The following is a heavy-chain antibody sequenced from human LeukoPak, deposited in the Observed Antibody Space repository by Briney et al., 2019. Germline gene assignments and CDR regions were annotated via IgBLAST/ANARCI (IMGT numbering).Heavy chain of an antibody. J-gene: IGHJ4*02. CDR2: IYTSGST. CDR1: GGSISSGSYY. CDR3: ARGSISDDFWSGYYEN. D-gene: IGHD3-3*01. V-gene: IGHV4-61*02. Sequence: PSETLSLTCTVSGGSISSGSYYWSWIRQPAGKGLEWIGRIYTSGSTNYNPSLKSRVTISVDTSKNQFSLKLSSVTAADTAVYYCARGSISDDFWSGYYENWDQGTLVTVSS.